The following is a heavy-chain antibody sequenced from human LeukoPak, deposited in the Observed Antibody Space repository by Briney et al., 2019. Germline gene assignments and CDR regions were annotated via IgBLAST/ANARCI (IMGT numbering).Heavy chain of an antibody. V-gene: IGHV4-59*01. Sequence: PSETLSLTCTVSGGSISSYSWTWVRQPPGKGLEWIGYIYYSGSTNYNPSLKSRVTISVDTSKNQFSLKLSSVTAADTAVYYCARGDGYNAFDIWGQGTTVTVSS. CDR3: ARGDGYNAFDI. D-gene: IGHD5-24*01. CDR1: GGSISSYS. J-gene: IGHJ3*02. CDR2: IYYSGST.